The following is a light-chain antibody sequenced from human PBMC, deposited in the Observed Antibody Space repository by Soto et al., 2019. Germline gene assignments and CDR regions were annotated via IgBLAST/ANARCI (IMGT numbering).Light chain of an antibody. J-gene: IGLJ2*01. V-gene: IGLV8-61*01. CDR3: VLYMGSGTVV. CDR1: SGSVSTSYY. Sequence: QTVVTQEPSFSVSPGGTVTLTCGLSSGSVSTSYYPSWYQQTPGQAPRTLIYSTNTRSSGVPDRFSGSILGSKAALTITGAQADDESDYYCVLYMGSGTVVFGGGTKLTVL. CDR2: STN.